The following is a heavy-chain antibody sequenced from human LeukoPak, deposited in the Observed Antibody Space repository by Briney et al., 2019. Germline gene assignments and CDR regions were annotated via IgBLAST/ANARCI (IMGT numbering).Heavy chain of an antibody. CDR2: ISSNGGAT. V-gene: IGHV3-64D*09. CDR3: VKENAYYDY. CDR1: GFRFSDSP. J-gene: IGHJ4*02. D-gene: IGHD3-10*01. Sequence: GGSLRLSRSASGFRFSDSPMHWVRQAPGKGLEYVSAISSNGGATYYGDSLKGRFTISRDNSKNTLYLQMSSLRVEDTAVYYCVKENAYYDYWGQGTLVTVSS.